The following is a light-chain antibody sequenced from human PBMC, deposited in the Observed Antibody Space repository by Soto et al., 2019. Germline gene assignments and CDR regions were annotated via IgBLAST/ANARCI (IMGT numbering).Light chain of an antibody. CDR2: DAS. V-gene: IGKV1-5*01. Sequence: DSQMTQSPSSLSASVGDRVTITCRASQGISNYLAWYQQKPGKAPKLLIYDASSLESGVPSRFSGSGSGTEFTLTISSLQPDDFATYYCQQYNSYSPITFGQGTRLEIK. J-gene: IGKJ5*01. CDR3: QQYNSYSPIT. CDR1: QGISNY.